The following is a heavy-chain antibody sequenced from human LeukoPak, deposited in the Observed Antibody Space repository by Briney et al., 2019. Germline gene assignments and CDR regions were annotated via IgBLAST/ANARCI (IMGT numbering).Heavy chain of an antibody. CDR1: GFTFTTYG. J-gene: IGHJ3*02. D-gene: IGHD5-24*01. V-gene: IGHV3-30*02. CDR3: AKAQDGYNAFDI. Sequence: GGPLRLSCAASGFTFTTYGMPWVRQAPGKGLEWVTFIRYDGSNKYYADSVKGRFTISRDNSKNTVYLQMNSLRAEDTAVYYCAKAQDGYNAFDIWGQGTMVTVSS. CDR2: IRYDGSNK.